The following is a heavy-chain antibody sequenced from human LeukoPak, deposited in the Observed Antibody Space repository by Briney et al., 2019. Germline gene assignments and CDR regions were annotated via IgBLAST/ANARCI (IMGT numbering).Heavy chain of an antibody. CDR1: GYTFTSYG. J-gene: IGHJ5*02. V-gene: IGHV1-69*05. CDR3: ATSGSGRSWDWFAP. D-gene: IGHD3-10*01. CDR2: LTHIFRRA. Sequence: SVKVSCKASGYTFTSYGISWVRQAPGQGLEWMGGLTHIFRRANYTQKFQERLIITTDESYSTAYMELRDLRSDDTALYYCATSGSGRSWDWFAPWGQGTLVIVSS.